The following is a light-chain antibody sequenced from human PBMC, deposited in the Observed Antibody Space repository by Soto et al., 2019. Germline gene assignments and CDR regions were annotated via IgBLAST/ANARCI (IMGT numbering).Light chain of an antibody. CDR1: SGHSSYA. Sequence: QLVLTQSPSASASLGASVKLTCTLSSGHSSYAIAWHQQQPEKGPRYLMKLSSDGSHSKGDGIPDRFSGSSSGAERSLTISSPPSEGEADNCCQTWDTGARVVFGGGTKLTVL. CDR2: LSSDGSH. V-gene: IGLV4-69*01. J-gene: IGLJ2*01. CDR3: QTWDTGARVV.